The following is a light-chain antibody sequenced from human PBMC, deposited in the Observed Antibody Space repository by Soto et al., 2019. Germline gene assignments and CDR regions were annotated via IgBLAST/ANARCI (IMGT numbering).Light chain of an antibody. CDR2: DVS. Sequence: SFLTQPASLFRSPGPAVTIFPPGTSSDGGGYKYVSWDQQNPGKAHKLMIYDVSNRPSGVSNRFSGSKSGNTASLTISGLQAEDEADYYCSSYTSSSTPTYVFGTGTKVTVL. CDR3: SSYTSSSTPTYV. V-gene: IGLV2-14*01. J-gene: IGLJ1*01. CDR1: SSDGGGYKY.